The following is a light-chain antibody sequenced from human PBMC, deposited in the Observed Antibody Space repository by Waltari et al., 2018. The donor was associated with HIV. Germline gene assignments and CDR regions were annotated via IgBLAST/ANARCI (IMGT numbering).Light chain of an antibody. J-gene: IGKJ3*01. V-gene: IGKV1-39*01. Sequence: QQTQHPSSLSASLVDRVAVTCRASQNIANVLSWYQQKPGKAPSLLIHGASGLQSGVPSRFVGSGSGTEFTLTITNLQPEDFATYFCQQSDSTPQTFGPGTKVDIK. CDR3: QQSDSTPQT. CDR1: QNIANV. CDR2: GAS.